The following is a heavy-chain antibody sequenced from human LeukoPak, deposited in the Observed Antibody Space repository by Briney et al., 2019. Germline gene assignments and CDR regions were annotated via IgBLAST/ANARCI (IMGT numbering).Heavy chain of an antibody. CDR3: ASLSPTDY. J-gene: IGHJ4*02. CDR2: ISSSSSTI. CDR1: GFTVSSNY. V-gene: IGHV3-48*01. Sequence: GGSLRLSCAASGFTVSSNYMNWVRQAPGKGLEWVSYISSSSSTIYYADSVKGRFTISRDNAKNSLYLQMNSLRAEDTAVYYCASLSPTDYWGQGTLVTVSS.